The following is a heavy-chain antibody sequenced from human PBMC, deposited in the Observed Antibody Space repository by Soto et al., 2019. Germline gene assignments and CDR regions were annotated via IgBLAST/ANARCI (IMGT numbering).Heavy chain of an antibody. CDR3: ATITMMT. Sequence: LRLSCAASGFTFSDYYMSWIRQAPGKVLEWLSYISGSSDNTNYADSVKGRFTISRDNAKKSLYLEMNSLRAEDTAVYYCATITMMTWGQGTLVTVSS. CDR1: GFTFSDYY. CDR2: ISGSSDNT. V-gene: IGHV3-11*06. J-gene: IGHJ5*02. D-gene: IGHD3-22*01.